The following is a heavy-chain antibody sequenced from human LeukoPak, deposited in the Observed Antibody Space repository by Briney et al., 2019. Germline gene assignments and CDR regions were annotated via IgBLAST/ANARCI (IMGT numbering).Heavy chain of an antibody. CDR3: AKDGYCSGGSCSGIRLDY. CDR1: GFTFSSYA. CDR2: ISYDGSNK. V-gene: IGHV3-30-3*01. J-gene: IGHJ4*02. Sequence: GGSLRLSCAASGFTFSSYAMHWVRQAPGKGLEWVAVISYDGSNKYYADSVKGRFTISRDNSKNTLNLQMTRLRAEDTAVYYCAKDGYCSGGSCSGIRLDYWGQGTLVTVSS. D-gene: IGHD2-15*01.